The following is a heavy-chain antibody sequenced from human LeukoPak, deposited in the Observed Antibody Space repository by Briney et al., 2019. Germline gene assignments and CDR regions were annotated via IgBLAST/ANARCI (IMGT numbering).Heavy chain of an antibody. CDR1: GFPFSSYW. Sequence: GGSLRLSCAASGFPFSSYWMHWVRQAPGKGLVWVSRIHSDGSSTNYADSVKGRFTISRDNAKNTLYLQMNSLRAEDTAAYYCARDGHYDYVWGTYRYEPHAFDVWGQGTMVTVSS. V-gene: IGHV3-74*01. CDR3: ARDGHYDYVWGTYRYEPHAFDV. CDR2: IHSDGSST. D-gene: IGHD3-16*02. J-gene: IGHJ3*01.